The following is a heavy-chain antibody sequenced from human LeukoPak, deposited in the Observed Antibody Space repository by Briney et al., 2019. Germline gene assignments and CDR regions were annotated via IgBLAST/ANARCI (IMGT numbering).Heavy chain of an antibody. CDR1: GFTFSNYW. V-gene: IGHV3-7*01. D-gene: IGHD6-13*01. Sequence: GGSLRLSCAASGFTFSNYWMSWVRQDPGKGLEWVANIKKDGSEKYYVDSVKGRFTISRDNAKNSLFLQMNSLRVEDTAVYYCAREMAAAAPDDYWGQGTLVTVSS. J-gene: IGHJ4*02. CDR2: IKKDGSEK. CDR3: AREMAAAAPDDY.